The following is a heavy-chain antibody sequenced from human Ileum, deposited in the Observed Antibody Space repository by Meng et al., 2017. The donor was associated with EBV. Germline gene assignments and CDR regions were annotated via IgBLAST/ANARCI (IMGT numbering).Heavy chain of an antibody. D-gene: IGHD6-19*01. CDR3: ARDGYSSGSD. V-gene: IGHV4-61*08. CDR1: GAAVSSGGNC. J-gene: IGHJ4*02. CDR2: IYNSGST. Sequence: QVQLEESGPGPGRRSDTRSRTFSVSGAAVSSGGNCWCWIRQPPGKGLEWIGYIYNSGSTNYNPSLKSRVTISVDTSKNQFSLILSSVTAADTAVYYCARDGYSSGSDWGQGTLVTVFS.